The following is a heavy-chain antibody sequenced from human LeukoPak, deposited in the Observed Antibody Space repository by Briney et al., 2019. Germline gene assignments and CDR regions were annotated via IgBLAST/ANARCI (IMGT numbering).Heavy chain of an antibody. J-gene: IGHJ4*02. CDR3: ARGVSPLNYYFDY. D-gene: IGHD1-1*01. CDR1: GFTFSSYA. CDR2: INSDGSDT. V-gene: IGHV3-74*01. Sequence: GGSLRLSCAASGFTFSSYAMSWVRQAPGKGLEWVSRINSDGSDTTYADSVKGRFTISRDNAKNTLYLQMHSLRAEDTAVYYCARGVSPLNYYFDYWGQGTLVTVSS.